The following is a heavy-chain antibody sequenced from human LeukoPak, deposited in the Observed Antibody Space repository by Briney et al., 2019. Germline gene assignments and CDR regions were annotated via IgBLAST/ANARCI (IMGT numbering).Heavy chain of an antibody. J-gene: IGHJ3*02. Sequence: PSETLSLTCTVSGGSMNNYYWTWIRQPPGKGLEWIGYIYYSGSTNYNPSLKSRVTISIDTSKNQFSLKLSSVTAADTAVYYCARPRAQWRGNDGFDMWGQGTLFTVSS. V-gene: IGHV4-59*08. D-gene: IGHD6-19*01. CDR2: IYYSGST. CDR1: GGSMNNYY. CDR3: ARPRAQWRGNDGFDM.